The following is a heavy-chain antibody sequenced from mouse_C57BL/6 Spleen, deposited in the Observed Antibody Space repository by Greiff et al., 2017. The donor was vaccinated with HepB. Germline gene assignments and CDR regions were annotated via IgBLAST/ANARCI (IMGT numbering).Heavy chain of an antibody. CDR2: ISYDGSN. V-gene: IGHV3-6*01. Sequence: VQLQQSGPGLVKPSQSLSLTCSVTGYSITSGYYWNWIRQFPGNKLEWMGYISYDGSNNYNPSLKNRISITRDTSKNQFFLKLNSVTTEDTATYYCARDEDYGSTTWFAYWGQGTLVTVSA. D-gene: IGHD1-1*01. CDR3: ARDEDYGSTTWFAY. J-gene: IGHJ3*01. CDR1: GYSITSGYY.